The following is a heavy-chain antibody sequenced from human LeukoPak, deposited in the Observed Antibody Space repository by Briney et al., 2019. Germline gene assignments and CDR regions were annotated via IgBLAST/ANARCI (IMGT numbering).Heavy chain of an antibody. CDR1: GFTFSSYA. J-gene: IGHJ4*02. Sequence: GGSLILSCAASGFTFSSYAMHWVRQAPGKGLEWVAVISYDGSNKYYADSVKGRFTISRDNSKNTLYLQMNSLRAEDTAVYYCARGNDQPQLWLFYFDYWGQGTLVTVSS. CDR3: ARGNDQPQLWLFYFDY. D-gene: IGHD5-18*01. CDR2: ISYDGSNK. V-gene: IGHV3-30-3*01.